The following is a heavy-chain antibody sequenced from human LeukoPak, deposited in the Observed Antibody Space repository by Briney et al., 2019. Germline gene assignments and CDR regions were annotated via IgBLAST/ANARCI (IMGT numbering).Heavy chain of an antibody. Sequence: ASVKVSCKASGYTFTSYGISWVRQAPGKGFEWMGWVTPSHTTRVYAQEFQGRVTMTADTNTNTVSMELRSLRFDDTAVYFCARDYILPLETDNGDGFAIWGQGTVVTVSS. D-gene: IGHD3-3*02. CDR1: GYTFTSYG. CDR3: ARDYILPLETDNGDGFAI. J-gene: IGHJ3*02. V-gene: IGHV1-18*01. CDR2: VTPSHTTR.